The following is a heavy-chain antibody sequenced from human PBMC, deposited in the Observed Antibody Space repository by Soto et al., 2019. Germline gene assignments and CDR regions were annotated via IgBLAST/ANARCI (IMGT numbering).Heavy chain of an antibody. CDR2: IKSKSDGGTT. CDR1: GFTFSDAW. Sequence: PGGSLRLSCAASGFTFSDAWMTWVRQVQGKGLAWVGRIKSKSDGGTTEYAAPVRGRFTISRDDSKNTLYLQMNSLKTEDTAVYYCTTDLWRIAVVVGSTGYFNPWGQGTPVTVSS. D-gene: IGHD2-15*01. CDR3: TTDLWRIAVVVGSTGYFNP. J-gene: IGHJ5*02. V-gene: IGHV3-15*01.